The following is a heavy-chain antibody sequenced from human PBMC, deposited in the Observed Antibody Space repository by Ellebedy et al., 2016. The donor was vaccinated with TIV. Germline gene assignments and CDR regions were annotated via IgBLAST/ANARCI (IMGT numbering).Heavy chain of an antibody. V-gene: IGHV3-74*01. D-gene: IGHD6-6*01. CDR3: SEGIAARPSGRIDY. CDR1: GFTFSSYW. CDR2: INSDGSST. J-gene: IGHJ4*02. Sequence: GESLKISCAASGFTFSSYWMHWVRQAPGKGLVWVSRINSDGSSTSYAESVKGRFTISRDNSKNTLYLQMNSLRAEDTAVYYCSEGIAARPSGRIDYWGQGTLVTVSS.